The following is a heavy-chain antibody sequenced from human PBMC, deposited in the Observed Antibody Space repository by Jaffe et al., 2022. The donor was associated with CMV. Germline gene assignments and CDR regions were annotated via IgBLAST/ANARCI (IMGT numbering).Heavy chain of an antibody. CDR3: ARGKSVRSSGWNRYYFDY. CDR1: GGSFSGYY. D-gene: IGHD6-19*01. CDR2: INHSGST. Sequence: QVQLQQWGAGLLKPSETLSLTCAVYGGSFSGYYWSWIRQPPGKGLEWIGEINHSGSTNYNPSLKSRVTISVDTSKNQFSLKLSSVTAADTAVYYCARGKSVRSSGWNRYYFDYWGQGTLVTVSS. V-gene: IGHV4-34*01. J-gene: IGHJ4*02.